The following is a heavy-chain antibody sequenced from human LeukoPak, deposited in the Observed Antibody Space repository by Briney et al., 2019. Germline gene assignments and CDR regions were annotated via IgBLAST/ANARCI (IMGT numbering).Heavy chain of an antibody. V-gene: IGHV3-21*01. J-gene: IGHJ4*02. CDR1: GFTFSSYS. CDR3: ARDESLYGDFDY. Sequence: GGSLRLSCAASGFTFSSYSMNWVRQAPGKGLEWVSSISSSSSYIYYADSVKGRFTISRDNAKNSLYLQMNSLRAEDTAVYYCARDESLYGDFDYWGQGTLVTVSS. CDR2: ISSSSSYI. D-gene: IGHD4-17*01.